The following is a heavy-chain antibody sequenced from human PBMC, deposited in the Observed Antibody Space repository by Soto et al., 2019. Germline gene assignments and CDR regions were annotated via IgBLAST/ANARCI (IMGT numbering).Heavy chain of an antibody. CDR3: ATLPYYADRCMDV. J-gene: IGHJ6*02. V-gene: IGHV4-4*02. CDR2: IFHSGGT. CDR1: GGSITITNW. D-gene: IGHD3-22*01. Sequence: QVHLQESGPGLVKPSGTLSLTCAVSGGSITITNWWNWVRQPPGKGLEWIGEIFHSGGTNYNPSLNSRHTMSLDKSTNESSMNLSSVTAADMGMYYCATLPYYADRCMDVWGQGATVTVSS.